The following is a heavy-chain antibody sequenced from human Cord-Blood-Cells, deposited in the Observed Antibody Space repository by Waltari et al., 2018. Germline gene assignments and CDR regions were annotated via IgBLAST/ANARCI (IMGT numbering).Heavy chain of an antibody. CDR1: GYTFTGYY. CDR3: ARGGVFGVVTYAFDI. V-gene: IGHV1-2*02. CDR2: INPNSGGT. Sequence: QVQLVQSGAEVKKPGASVKVPCKASGYTFTGYYMHWVRQAPGQGLEWMGWINPNSGGTNYAQKFQGRVTMTRDTSISTAYMELSRLRSDDTAVYYCARGGVFGVVTYAFDIWGQGTMVTVSS. J-gene: IGHJ3*02. D-gene: IGHD3-3*01.